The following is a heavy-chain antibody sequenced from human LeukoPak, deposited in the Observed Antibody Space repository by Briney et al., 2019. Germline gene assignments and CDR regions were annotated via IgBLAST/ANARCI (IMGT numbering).Heavy chain of an antibody. Sequence: GGSLRPSCAASGFTFSSYWMSWVRQAPGKGLEWVATIKQDGSEKYYVDSVKGRFTISRDNAKNSLYLQMNSLRAEDTAVYYCARDGSSGWYGNDAFDIWGQGTMVTVSS. CDR3: ARDGSSGWYGNDAFDI. J-gene: IGHJ3*02. CDR2: IKQDGSEK. D-gene: IGHD6-19*01. CDR1: GFTFSSYW. V-gene: IGHV3-7*01.